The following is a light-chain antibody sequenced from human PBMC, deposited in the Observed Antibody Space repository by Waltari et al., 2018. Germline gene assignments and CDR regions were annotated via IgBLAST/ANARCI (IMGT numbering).Light chain of an antibody. CDR2: GAS. Sequence: EIVLTQSPGTLSLSPGERATLFCRASQSIGKYLVWYQQKPGQAPGLLIYGASTRATGIPDRFSGGGSGTDFSLSITRLEPEDFAVYYCQHYVRLPATFGQGTTVEI. J-gene: IGKJ1*01. V-gene: IGKV3-20*01. CDR3: QHYVRLPAT. CDR1: QSIGKY.